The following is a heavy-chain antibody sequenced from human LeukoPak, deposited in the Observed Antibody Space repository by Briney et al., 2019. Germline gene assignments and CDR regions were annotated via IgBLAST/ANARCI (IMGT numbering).Heavy chain of an antibody. D-gene: IGHD2-2*01. J-gene: IGHJ5*02. V-gene: IGHV4-59*01. CDR1: GGSISSYY. CDR2: IFYSVST. Sequence: PSETLSLTCTVSGGSISSYYWSWIRQPPGKGLEWIGCIFYSVSTNYNPSLKSRVTISVDTSKNQFSLKLSSVTAADTAVYYCTRSTSFINWFDPWGQGTLVTVSS. CDR3: TRSTSFINWFDP.